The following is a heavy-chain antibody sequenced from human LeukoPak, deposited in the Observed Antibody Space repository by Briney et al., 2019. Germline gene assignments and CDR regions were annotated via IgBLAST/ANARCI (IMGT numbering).Heavy chain of an antibody. D-gene: IGHD6-25*01. CDR1: GFTFSHYA. V-gene: IGHV3-23*01. CDR2: ISGSGASA. CDR3: APDLRGSASSLDD. Sequence: GGSLRLSCAASGFTFSHYAMNWVRQAPGKGLEWVSLISGSGASAYYPDSVKGRFTISRDNSKNTLSLQMNSQPAVDTAVCYCAPDLRGSASSLDDWGQGTLVTVSS. J-gene: IGHJ4*02.